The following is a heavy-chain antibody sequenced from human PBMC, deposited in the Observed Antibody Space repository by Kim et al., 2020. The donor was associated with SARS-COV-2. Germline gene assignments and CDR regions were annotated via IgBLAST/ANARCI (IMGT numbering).Heavy chain of an antibody. CDR3: AREPISTQQDDY. Sequence: EYSSNSLKGRFTISRSNYKNTLYMQRNSRRAEDTAVYYCAREPISTQQDDYWGQGTLVTVSS. D-gene: IGHD1-1*01. V-gene: IGHV3-30*07. J-gene: IGHJ4*02. CDR2: E.